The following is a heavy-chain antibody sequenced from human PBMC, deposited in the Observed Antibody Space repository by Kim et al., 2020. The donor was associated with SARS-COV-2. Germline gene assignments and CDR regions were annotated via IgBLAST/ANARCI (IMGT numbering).Heavy chain of an antibody. Sequence: GGSLRLSCAASGFTFSTSPMGWVRQAPGKGLEWVSRISWDGTRTYYADSLKGQVTMSSDKSKNTVYLHMNSLRVEDTAVYYCAKGVSNSGFDYWGQGAQVTVSS. J-gene: IGHJ4*02. CDR1: GFTFSTSP. CDR3: AKGVSNSGFDY. V-gene: IGHV3-23*01. D-gene: IGHD1-26*01. CDR2: ISWDGTRT.